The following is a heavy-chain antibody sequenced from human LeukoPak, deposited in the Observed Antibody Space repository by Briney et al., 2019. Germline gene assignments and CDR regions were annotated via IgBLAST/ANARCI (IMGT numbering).Heavy chain of an antibody. CDR3: AREYLNARFLDY. Sequence: GASVKVSCKASGGTFSSYAISWVRQAPGQGLEWMGGIIPIFGTANYAQKFQGRVTITADESTSTAYMELSSLRSEDTAVYYCAREYLNARFLDYWGQGTLVTVSS. CDR1: GGTFSSYA. D-gene: IGHD6-6*01. CDR2: IIPIFGTA. V-gene: IGHV1-69*01. J-gene: IGHJ4*02.